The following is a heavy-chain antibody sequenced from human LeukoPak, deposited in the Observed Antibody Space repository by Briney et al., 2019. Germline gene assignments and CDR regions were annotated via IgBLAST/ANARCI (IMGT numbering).Heavy chain of an antibody. D-gene: IGHD4-17*01. J-gene: IGHJ4*02. Sequence: APVKVSCKASGYTFTGYYMHWVRQAPGQGLEWMGRINPNSGGTNYAQKFQGRVTMTRDTSISTAYMELSRLRSDDTAVYYCAREWSYGDYYDYWGQGTLVTVSS. CDR1: GYTFTGYY. CDR3: AREWSYGDYYDY. CDR2: INPNSGGT. V-gene: IGHV1-2*06.